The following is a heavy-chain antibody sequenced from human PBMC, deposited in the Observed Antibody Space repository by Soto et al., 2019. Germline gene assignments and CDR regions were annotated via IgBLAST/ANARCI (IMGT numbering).Heavy chain of an antibody. D-gene: IGHD2-15*01. CDR2: IIPILGIA. J-gene: IGHJ4*02. CDR3: ARDLGYCSGGSCYVDY. CDR1: GGTFSSYT. Sequence: QVQLVQSGAEVKKPGSSVKVSCKASGGTFSSYTISWVRQAPGQGLEWMGRIIPILGIAKYAQKFQGRVTITSDKPTSKAYMELCCLRSDDTAVYYCARDLGYCSGGSCYVDYWGQGTLVTVSS. V-gene: IGHV1-69*08.